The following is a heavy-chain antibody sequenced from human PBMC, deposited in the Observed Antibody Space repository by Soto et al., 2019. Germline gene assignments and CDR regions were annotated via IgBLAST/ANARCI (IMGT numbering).Heavy chain of an antibody. D-gene: IGHD1-26*01. CDR1: GYTFTSYY. J-gene: IGHJ4*02. CDR2: INPSGGST. Sequence: QVQLVQSGAEVKKPGASVKVSCKASGYTFTSYYMHWVRQAPGQGLEWMGRINPSGGSTNYAQKFQGRVTMTRATSTSTIYMELSSLRSEDTAVYYCTRDRIVGPTGLVYWGQGTLVTVSS. CDR3: TRDRIVGPTGLVY. V-gene: IGHV1-46*03.